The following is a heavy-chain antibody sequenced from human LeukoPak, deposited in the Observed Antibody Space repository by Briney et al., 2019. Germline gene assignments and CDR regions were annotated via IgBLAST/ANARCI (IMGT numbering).Heavy chain of an antibody. Sequence: GGSLRLSCAASGFTVCSDYMTWVRQAPGKGLEWVSFVYSGGSTYYEDSVKGRFTISRDSSKNTLFLQMNSLRVGDTAVYYCARAGYYDSSGFYAPDAFDIWGQGTVVTVSS. J-gene: IGHJ3*02. CDR3: ARAGYYDSSGFYAPDAFDI. D-gene: IGHD3-22*01. CDR2: VYSGGST. V-gene: IGHV3-53*01. CDR1: GFTVCSDY.